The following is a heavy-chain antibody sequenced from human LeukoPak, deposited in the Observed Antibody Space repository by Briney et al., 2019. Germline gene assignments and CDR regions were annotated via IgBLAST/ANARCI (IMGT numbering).Heavy chain of an antibody. V-gene: IGHV3-7*01. CDR2: VKEDGSQK. D-gene: IGHD5-24*01. CDR1: GFTFSHYW. CDR3: ARYTYKHDC. Sequence: GESLRLSCAASGFTFSHYWMTWVRQAPGKGLEWVANVKEDGSQKTYVDSVKGRFTISRDNAKNSLFLQMNNVRADDTAVYYCARYTYKHDCWGQGTLVTVSS. J-gene: IGHJ4*02.